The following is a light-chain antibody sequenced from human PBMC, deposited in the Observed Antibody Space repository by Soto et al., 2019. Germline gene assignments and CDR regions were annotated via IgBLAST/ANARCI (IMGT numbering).Light chain of an antibody. CDR1: QSVSSN. J-gene: IGKJ1*01. CDR3: QHYNNWPLT. Sequence: EIVVTQSPATLSVSPGERASLSCRASQSVSSNLAWYQQTPGQAPRLLIYGASARATGIPARFSGSGSGTEFTLTISSLQSEDFALYYCQHYNNWPLTFGQGTKVDIK. V-gene: IGKV3-15*01. CDR2: GAS.